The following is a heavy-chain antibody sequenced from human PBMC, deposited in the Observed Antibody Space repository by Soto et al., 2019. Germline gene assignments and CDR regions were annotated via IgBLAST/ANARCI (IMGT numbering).Heavy chain of an antibody. CDR3: ARGILRYCTGGICYHNWFDP. CDR1: GFTFTSYS. CDR2: IWYDGNDK. Sequence: QVQLVESGGGVVQPGRSLRLSCAASGFTFTSYSMHWVRQAPGKGLEWVAVIWYDGNDKYYADSVKGRFTISRDNSKNTLYLQMNSLRAEDTAVYYCARGILRYCTGGICYHNWFDPWGQGTLVTVSS. V-gene: IGHV3-33*01. D-gene: IGHD2-15*01. J-gene: IGHJ5*02.